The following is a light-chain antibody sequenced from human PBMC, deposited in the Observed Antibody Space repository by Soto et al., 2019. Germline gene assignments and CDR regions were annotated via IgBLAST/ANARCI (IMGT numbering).Light chain of an antibody. CDR1: QSVGSSY. J-gene: IGKJ4*01. CDR2: GAS. Sequence: EIVLTQSPGTLSLSPWERATLSCRASQSVGSSYLAWYQQKPGQAPRLLIYGASSRATGIPDRFSGSGSGTDFTLTISRLEPEDFAVYYCQQFSSYPLTFGGGTKVDIK. V-gene: IGKV3-20*01. CDR3: QQFSSYPLT.